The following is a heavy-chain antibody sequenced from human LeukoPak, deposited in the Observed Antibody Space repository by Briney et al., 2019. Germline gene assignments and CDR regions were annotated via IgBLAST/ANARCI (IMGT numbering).Heavy chain of an antibody. Sequence: SETLSLTCTVSGGSISSGDYYRSWIRQPPGKGLEWIGYIYYSGSTYYNPSLKSRVTISVDRSKNQFSLKLSSVTAADTAVYYCARGVVKPLVDDAFDIWGQGTMVTVSS. V-gene: IGHV4-30-4*01. CDR1: GGSISSGDYY. J-gene: IGHJ3*02. D-gene: IGHD3-3*01. CDR3: ARGVVKPLVDDAFDI. CDR2: IYYSGST.